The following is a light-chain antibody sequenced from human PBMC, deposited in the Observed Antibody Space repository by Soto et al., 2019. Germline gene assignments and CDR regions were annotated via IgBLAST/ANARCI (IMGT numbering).Light chain of an antibody. CDR3: CSYAGRYSWV. Sequence: QSALTQPRSVSGSPGQSVTISCTGTSSAVGGYDYVSWYQQHPGIAPQLILYDITKRPSGVPDRFSGSKSGNTASLTISGLQAEDEADYYCCSYAGRYSWVFGGGTQLTVL. V-gene: IGLV2-11*01. CDR2: DIT. J-gene: IGLJ3*02. CDR1: SSAVGGYDY.